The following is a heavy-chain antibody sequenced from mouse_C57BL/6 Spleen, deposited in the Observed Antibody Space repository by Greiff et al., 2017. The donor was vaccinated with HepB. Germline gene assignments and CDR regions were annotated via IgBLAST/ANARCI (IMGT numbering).Heavy chain of an antibody. J-gene: IGHJ2*01. CDR3: ARGNWDVGGYFDY. D-gene: IGHD4-1*01. CDR2: INPSNGGT. CDR1: GYTFTSYW. V-gene: IGHV1-53*01. Sequence: VQLQQPGPELVKPGASVKLSCKASGYTFTSYWMHWVKQRPGQGLEWIGNINPSNGGTNYNEKFKSKATLTVDKSSSTAYMQLSSLTSEDSAVYYCARGNWDVGGYFDYWGQGTTLTVSS.